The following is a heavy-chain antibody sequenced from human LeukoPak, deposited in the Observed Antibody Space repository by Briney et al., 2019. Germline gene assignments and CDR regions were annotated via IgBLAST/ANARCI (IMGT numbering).Heavy chain of an antibody. V-gene: IGHV3-23*01. CDR3: VRGGDCYYETHCVFDY. CDR2: ISSSGGTT. D-gene: IGHD2-21*02. Sequence: GGSLRLSCTASGFTFSSSGMSWVRQAPGKGLEWVSSISSSGGTTENEASVGGRFTISRENFKNTVYLQMNNLRAEDTAIYYCVRGGDCYYETHCVFDYWGRGALVTVSS. CDR1: GFTFSSSG. J-gene: IGHJ4*02.